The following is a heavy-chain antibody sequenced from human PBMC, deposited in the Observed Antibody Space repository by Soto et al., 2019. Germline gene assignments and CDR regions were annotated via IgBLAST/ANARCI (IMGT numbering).Heavy chain of an antibody. Sequence: GGSLRLSCGVSRFPLSSYAMHWVRQAPGKGLEWVAGISYDGRKKYYADSVRGRFTISRDNSKDSLYLQMNSLRPEDTAVFYCARSGSFDSPDFDYWGQGTLVTVSS. CDR2: ISYDGRKK. J-gene: IGHJ4*02. CDR3: ARSGSFDSPDFDY. V-gene: IGHV3-30*04. CDR1: RFPLSSYA. D-gene: IGHD1-26*01.